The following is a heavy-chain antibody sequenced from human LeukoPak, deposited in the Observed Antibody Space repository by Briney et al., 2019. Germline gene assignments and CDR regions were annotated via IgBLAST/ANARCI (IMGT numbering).Heavy chain of an antibody. CDR2: ISSNGGST. J-gene: IGHJ4*02. CDR3: AKGDYDFWSGYYGVKIDY. D-gene: IGHD3-3*01. V-gene: IGHV3-64*01. Sequence: PGGSLRLSCAASGFTFSSCAMHWVRQAPGKGLEHVSAISSNGGSTYYANSVKGRFTISRDNSKNTLYLQMGSLRAEDTAVYYCAKGDYDFWSGYYGVKIDYWGQGTLVTVSS. CDR1: GFTFSSCA.